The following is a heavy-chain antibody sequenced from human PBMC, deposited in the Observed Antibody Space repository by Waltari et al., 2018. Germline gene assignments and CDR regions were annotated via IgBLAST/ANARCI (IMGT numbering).Heavy chain of an antibody. Sequence: EVQLVESGGGLIQPGGSLRLSCAASGFTVSSNYMSWVRQAPGKGLEGVSVIYSGGSTYYADSVKGRFTISRDNSKNTLYLQMNSLKIEDTAVYYCTTRTWADGFDIWGQGTMVTVSS. V-gene: IGHV3-53*01. J-gene: IGHJ3*02. CDR3: TTRTWADGFDI. CDR1: GFTVSSNY. D-gene: IGHD7-27*01. CDR2: IYSGGST.